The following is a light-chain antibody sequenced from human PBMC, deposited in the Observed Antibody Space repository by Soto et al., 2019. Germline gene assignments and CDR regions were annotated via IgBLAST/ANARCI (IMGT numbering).Light chain of an antibody. CDR1: QSVSSSY. Sequence: EILLTQSPGTLSLSPGERATLSCRASQSVSSSYLAWYQQKPGQAPRLLIYDASTRDTGIPDRFSGSGSGTDFTLTISRLEPEDFSVYYCQQYGNSPQTFGQGTKVDI. CDR2: DAS. CDR3: QQYGNSPQT. J-gene: IGKJ1*01. V-gene: IGKV3-20*01.